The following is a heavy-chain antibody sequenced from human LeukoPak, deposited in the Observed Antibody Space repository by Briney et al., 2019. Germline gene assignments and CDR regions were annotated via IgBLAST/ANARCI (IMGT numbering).Heavy chain of an antibody. D-gene: IGHD5-12*01. J-gene: IGHJ6*02. CDR2: ISGSGGST. Sequence: PGGSLRLSCAASGFTFSSYAMSWVRQAPGKGLEWVSAISGSGGSTYYADSVKGRFTISRDNAKNLLYLQMNSLSAEDTALYYCARDPGGATILYYGLDVWGQGTTVTVSS. CDR3: ARDPGGATILYYGLDV. CDR1: GFTFSSYA. V-gene: IGHV3-23*01.